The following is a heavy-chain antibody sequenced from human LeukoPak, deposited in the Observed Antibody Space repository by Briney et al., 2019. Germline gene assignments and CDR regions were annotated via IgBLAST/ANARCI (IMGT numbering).Heavy chain of an antibody. CDR1: GASLRSYF. V-gene: IGHV4-4*09. J-gene: IGHJ3*01. Sequence: PSETLSLTCSVSGASLRSYFWSWIRQPPGKPLEWIGYIYNSGRTNYNPSLKSRVTISADTSKNQFSLKVKSVTAADTAIYYCARPRWSGGYQHAFDLWGQGTMVTASS. CDR3: ARPRWSGGYQHAFDL. CDR2: IYNSGRT. D-gene: IGHD1-26*01.